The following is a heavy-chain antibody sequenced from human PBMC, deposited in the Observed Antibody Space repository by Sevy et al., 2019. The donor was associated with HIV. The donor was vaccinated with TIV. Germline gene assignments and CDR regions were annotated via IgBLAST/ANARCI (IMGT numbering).Heavy chain of an antibody. J-gene: IGHJ4*02. CDR2: IYSDGTT. D-gene: IGHD5-18*01. CDR1: GYTFPAFS. V-gene: IGHV3-66*01. Sequence: GGSLRLSCTASGYTFPAFSFNWVRQAPGKGLEWVSVIYSDGTTYHADSVKDRFTISRDNSKNTLYLQMNSLRAEDTAVYYCARGKSGYGYALNYWGQGTLVTVSS. CDR3: ARGKSGYGYALNY.